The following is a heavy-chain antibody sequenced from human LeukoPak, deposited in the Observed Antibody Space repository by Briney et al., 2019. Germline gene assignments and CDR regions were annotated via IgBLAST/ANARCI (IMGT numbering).Heavy chain of an antibody. CDR2: IVPDSGGT. J-gene: IGHJ4*02. Sequence: ASVKVSCKASGYTLTEYYNHWVRQAPGQGLEWMGFIVPDSGGTTYQQKFQGRVTMTRDTSISTFYMELSSLRPNDAAVNYCSTEDKYCTGANCGVFWGQGTLVTVSS. CDR1: GYTLTEYY. CDR3: STEDKYCTGANCGVF. D-gene: IGHD2-8*02. V-gene: IGHV1-2*02.